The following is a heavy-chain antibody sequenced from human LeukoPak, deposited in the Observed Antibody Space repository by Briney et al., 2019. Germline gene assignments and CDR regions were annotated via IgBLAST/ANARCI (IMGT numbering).Heavy chain of an antibody. Sequence: SETLSLTCAVYGGSFSGYYWSWIRQPPGKGLEWIGEINHSGSTNYNPSLKSRVTISVDTSKNQFSLKLGSVTAADTAVYYCARVHADRGFDPWGQGTLVTVSS. J-gene: IGHJ5*02. CDR2: INHSGST. D-gene: IGHD1-14*01. CDR1: GGSFSGYY. CDR3: ARVHADRGFDP. V-gene: IGHV4-34*01.